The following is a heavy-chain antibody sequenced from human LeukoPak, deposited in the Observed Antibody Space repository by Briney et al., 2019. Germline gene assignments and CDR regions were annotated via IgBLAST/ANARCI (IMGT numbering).Heavy chain of an antibody. CDR1: GFTFDDYA. V-gene: IGHV3-9*01. CDR3: AKSPYRHYYYYYMDV. CDR2: ISWNSGSI. D-gene: IGHD1-14*01. J-gene: IGHJ6*03. Sequence: PGRSLRLSCAASGFTFDDYAMHWVRQAPGKGLEWVSGISWNSGSIGYADSVKGRFTISRDNAKNSLYLQMNSLRAEDTALYYCAKSPYRHYYYYYMDVWGKGTTVTVSS.